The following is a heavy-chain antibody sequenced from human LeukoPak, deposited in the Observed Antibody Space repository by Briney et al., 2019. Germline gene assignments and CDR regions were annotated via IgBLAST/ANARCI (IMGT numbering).Heavy chain of an antibody. V-gene: IGHV4-30-4*08. D-gene: IGHD3-16*01. J-gene: IGHJ5*02. Sequence: PSETLSLTCTVSGGSISSSSYYWGWIRQPPGKGLEWIGYIYYSRSTYYNPSLKSRVTISVDTSKNQFSLKLSSVTAADTAVYYCAREEVHYDYVQAQGFDPWGQGTLVTVSS. CDR2: IYYSRST. CDR1: GGSISSSSYY. CDR3: AREEVHYDYVQAQGFDP.